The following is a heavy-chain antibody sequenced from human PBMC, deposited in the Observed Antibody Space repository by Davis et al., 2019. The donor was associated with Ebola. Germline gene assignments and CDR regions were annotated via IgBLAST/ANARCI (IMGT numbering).Heavy chain of an antibody. J-gene: IGHJ5*02. CDR2: IIPIFGTA. CDR3: AMGPPTLYDFWFDP. V-gene: IGHV1-69*05. Sequence: SVKVSCKASGGTFSSYAISWVRQAPGQGLEWMGGIIPIFGTANYAQKFQGRVTITRDTSASTAYMELSSLRSEDTAVYYCAMGPPTLYDFWFDPWGQGTLVTVSS. D-gene: IGHD3-3*01. CDR1: GGTFSSYA.